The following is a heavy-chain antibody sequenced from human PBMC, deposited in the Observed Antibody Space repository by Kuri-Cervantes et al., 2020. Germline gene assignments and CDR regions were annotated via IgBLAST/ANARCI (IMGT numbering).Heavy chain of an antibody. D-gene: IGHD3-10*01. J-gene: IGHJ4*02. CDR2: ISYDGSNK. Sequence: GESLKISCAAPGFTFSSYAMHWVRQAPGKGLEWVAVISYDGSNKYYADSVKGRFTISRDNSKNTLYLQMNSLRAEDTAVYYCARDLGDWGQGTLVTVSS. CDR1: GFTFSSYA. V-gene: IGHV3-30-3*01. CDR3: ARDLGD.